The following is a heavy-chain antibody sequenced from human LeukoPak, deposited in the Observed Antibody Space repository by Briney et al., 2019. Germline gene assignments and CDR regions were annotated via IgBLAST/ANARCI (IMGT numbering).Heavy chain of an antibody. J-gene: IGHJ5*02. V-gene: IGHV3-21*01. D-gene: IGHD5-12*01. CDR3: ARDGGGYRFYNWFDP. Sequence: GGSLRLSCAASGFTFSSYSMNWVRQAPGKGLEWVSSISSSSSYIYYADSVKGRFTISRDNAKNSLYLQMNSLRAEDTAVYYCARDGGGYRFYNWFDPWGQGTLVTVSS. CDR1: GFTFSSYS. CDR2: ISSSSSYI.